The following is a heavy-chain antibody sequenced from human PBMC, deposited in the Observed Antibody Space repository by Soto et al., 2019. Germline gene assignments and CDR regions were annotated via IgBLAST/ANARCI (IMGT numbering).Heavy chain of an antibody. D-gene: IGHD3-10*01. J-gene: IGHJ6*02. Sequence: SETLSLTCTVSGGSISSYYWSWIRQPPGKGLEWIGYIYYSGSTNYNPSLKSRVTISVDTSKNQFSLKLSSVTAADTAVYYCARLNGSGSEYYYYGMDVWGQGTTVT. CDR3: ARLNGSGSEYYYYGMDV. CDR2: IYYSGST. V-gene: IGHV4-59*01. CDR1: GGSISSYY.